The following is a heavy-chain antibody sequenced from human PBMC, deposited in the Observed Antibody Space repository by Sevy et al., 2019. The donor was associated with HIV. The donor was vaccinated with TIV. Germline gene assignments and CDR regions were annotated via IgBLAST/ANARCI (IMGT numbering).Heavy chain of an antibody. CDR1: GFTFSSYW. CDR2: IKQDGSEK. V-gene: IGHV3-7*03. Sequence: GGSLRLSCAASGFTFSSYWMSWVRQAPGKGLEWVANIKQDGSEKYYVDSVKGRFTISRDNAKNSLYLQMNSLRAEDTAVYYCVREGDGYNLGYYYYYMDVWGKGTTVTVSS. J-gene: IGHJ6*03. CDR3: VREGDGYNLGYYYYYMDV. D-gene: IGHD5-12*01.